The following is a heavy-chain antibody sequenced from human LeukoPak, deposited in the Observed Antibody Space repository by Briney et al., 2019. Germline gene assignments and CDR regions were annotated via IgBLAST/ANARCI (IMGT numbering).Heavy chain of an antibody. CDR3: ARVGRGYYDSSGYYYYFDY. V-gene: IGHV4-31*03. CDR2: IYYSGST. D-gene: IGHD3-22*01. Sequence: PSQTLSLTCTVSGGSISSGGYYWSWIRQHPGKGLEWIGYIYYSGSTYYNPSLKSRVTISVDTSKNQFSLKLSSVTAADTAVYYCARVGRGYYDSSGYYYYFDYWGQGTLVTVSS. J-gene: IGHJ4*02. CDR1: GGSISSGGYY.